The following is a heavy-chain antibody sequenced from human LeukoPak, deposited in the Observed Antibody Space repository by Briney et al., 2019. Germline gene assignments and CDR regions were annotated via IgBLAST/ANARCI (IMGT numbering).Heavy chain of an antibody. CDR2: INTDGSNT. J-gene: IGHJ3*02. D-gene: IGHD3/OR15-3a*01. CDR3: ARERTRSFDI. Sequence: GGSLRLSCAASGFTFSSYWMHWVRQAPGKGLVWVSRINTDGSNTSYAHSVKVRFTISRDNAKNTLYLQMNSLRAEDTAVYYCARERTRSFDIWGKGTMVTVSS. CDR1: GFTFSSYW. V-gene: IGHV3-74*01.